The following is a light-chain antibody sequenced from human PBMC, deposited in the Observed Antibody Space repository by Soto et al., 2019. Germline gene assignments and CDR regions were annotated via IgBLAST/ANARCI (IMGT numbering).Light chain of an antibody. CDR2: DVS. CDR1: SSDVGDNNY. J-gene: IGLJ1*01. Sequence: QSALTQPASVSGSPGQSITISCTGTSSDVGDNNYVSWYQQHPGKAPKLMIYDVSNRPSGVSNRFSGSKSGNTASLTISGLQAEDEADYYCSSHTPGSRLYYVFGTGTKLTVL. CDR3: SSHTPGSRLYYV. V-gene: IGLV2-14*01.